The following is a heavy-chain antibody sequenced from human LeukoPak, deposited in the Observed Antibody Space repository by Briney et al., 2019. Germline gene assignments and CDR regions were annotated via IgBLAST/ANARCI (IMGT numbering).Heavy chain of an antibody. V-gene: IGHV4-61*02. J-gene: IGHJ4*02. CDR2: IFSYGGT. CDR3: ARASGYLSPYVY. D-gene: IGHD5-12*01. Sequence: SETLSLTCTVSGGSFGVAGYYWSWVRQPAGEGLEWIGRIFSYGGTNYNPSVKSRVTISLDTSKNQFSLNLKSVTAADTAVYYCARASGYLSPYVYWGQGTLVTVSS. CDR1: GGSFGVAGYY.